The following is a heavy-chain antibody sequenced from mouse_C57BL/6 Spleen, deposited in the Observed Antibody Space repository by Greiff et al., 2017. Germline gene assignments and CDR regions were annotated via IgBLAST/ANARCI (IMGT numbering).Heavy chain of an antibody. Sequence: EVMLVESGGGLVKPGGSLKLSCAASGFTFSDYGMHWVRQAPEKGLEWVAYISSGRSTIYYADTVKGRFTISRDNAKNTLFLQMTSLRSEDTAMYYCARPDGYDRFAYWGQGTLVTVSA. J-gene: IGHJ3*01. V-gene: IGHV5-17*01. CDR3: ARPDGYDRFAY. CDR2: ISSGRSTI. CDR1: GFTFSDYG. D-gene: IGHD2-2*01.